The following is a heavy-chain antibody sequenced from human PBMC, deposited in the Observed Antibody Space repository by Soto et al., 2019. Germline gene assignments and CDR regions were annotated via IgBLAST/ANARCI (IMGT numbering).Heavy chain of an antibody. CDR2: ISESGTVT. CDR3: VPGSSGAGGEDQ. CDR1: GLTFRNHA. D-gene: IGHD3-10*01. V-gene: IGHV3-23*01. J-gene: IGHJ4*02. Sequence: PGGPQRHSCRVSGLTFRNHAVTWVRKAPRMGLEWVSSISESGTVTYYADSVRGRFTISRDNSENTLFLQMNSLRAGDTAVYDCVPGSSGAGGEDQWGQGALVTVSS.